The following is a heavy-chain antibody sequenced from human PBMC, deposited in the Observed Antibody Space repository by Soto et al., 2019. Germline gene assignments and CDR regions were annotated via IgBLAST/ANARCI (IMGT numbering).Heavy chain of an antibody. CDR1: GITCGSRA. J-gene: IGHJ4*02. V-gene: IGHV3-23*01. D-gene: IGHD3-10*01. Sequence: PEGALRLSCVASGITCGSRAMSWVRQAPGEGLEWVSTITDTGGDTKYADSVRGRFTMSRDNSKKTLYLQMNSLRVEDSALYYCARGSTDSYPGSRIFDFWGRGTLVTVSS. CDR2: ITDTGGDT. CDR3: ARGSTDSYPGSRIFDF.